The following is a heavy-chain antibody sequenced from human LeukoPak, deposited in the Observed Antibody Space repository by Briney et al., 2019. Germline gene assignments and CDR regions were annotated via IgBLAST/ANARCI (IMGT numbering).Heavy chain of an antibody. J-gene: IGHJ4*02. CDR3: AKGGSNNWFFDN. Sequence: GGSLRLSCAASGFTFSSYGMHWVRQAPGKGLEWVAFIRYDGSNKYYADSVKGRFTIYRDNSKSTLYLQMNSLRPEDTAVYYCAKGGSNNWFFDNWGQGTLVTVSS. D-gene: IGHD1-1*01. CDR2: IRYDGSNK. CDR1: GFTFSSYG. V-gene: IGHV3-30*02.